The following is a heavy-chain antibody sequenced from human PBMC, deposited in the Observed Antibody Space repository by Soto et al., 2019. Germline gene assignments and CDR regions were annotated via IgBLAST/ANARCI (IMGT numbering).Heavy chain of an antibody. CDR1: GGSFSAYY. Sequence: SETLSLTCAVYGGSFSAYYSSWIPQPPGKGLEWIGEINHSGRTNSNPSLKRRVTISGDTSKNQFSPKLSSVTAGTTSVYYCGTSGPPHGRAAAGRGWFEPWVRGTMVNVYS. D-gene: IGHD6-13*01. V-gene: IGHV4-34*01. J-gene: IGHJ5*02. CDR2: INHSGRT. CDR3: GTSGPPHGRAAAGRGWFEP.